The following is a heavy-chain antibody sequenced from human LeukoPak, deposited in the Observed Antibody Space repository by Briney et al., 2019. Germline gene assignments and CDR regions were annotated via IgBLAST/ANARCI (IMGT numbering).Heavy chain of an antibody. D-gene: IGHD3-3*01. V-gene: IGHV3-23*01. CDR1: GFTFSSYA. J-gene: IGHJ4*02. CDR2: ISGSGGST. CDR3: AKDRPNYDFWSGYSTAFDY. Sequence: GGSLRLSCAASGFTFSSYAMSWVRQAPGKGREWVSAISGSGGSTYYADSVKGGFTISRDNSKNTLYIQMNSLRAEDTAVYYCAKDRPNYDFWSGYSTAFDYWGQGTLVTVSS.